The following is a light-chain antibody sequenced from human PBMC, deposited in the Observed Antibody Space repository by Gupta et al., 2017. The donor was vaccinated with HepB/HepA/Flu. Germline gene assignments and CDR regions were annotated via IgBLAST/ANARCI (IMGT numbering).Light chain of an antibody. CDR1: SSNIGSNT. Sequence: QSVLTQPPSASGTPGQSVTISCSGSSSNIGSNTVNWYQQHPGTAPRLLIYRDDQRPSGVPARFSGSRSGTSASLAISWLQSEDEADYYCAAWDDSLNGLYVFGTGTKVTVL. CDR3: AAWDDSLNGLYV. V-gene: IGLV1-44*01. CDR2: RDD. J-gene: IGLJ1*01.